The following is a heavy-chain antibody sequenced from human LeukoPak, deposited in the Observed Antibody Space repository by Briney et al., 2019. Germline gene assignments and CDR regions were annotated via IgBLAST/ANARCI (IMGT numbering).Heavy chain of an antibody. CDR2: ISGSGGST. Sequence: PGGSLRLSCAASGFTFSSYWMSWVRQAPGKGLEWVSAISGSGGSTYYADSVKGRFTISRDNSKNTLYLQMNSLRAEDTAVYYCANYYDSSGYYSIYYYYGMDVWGQGTTVTVSS. J-gene: IGHJ6*02. CDR3: ANYYDSSGYYSIYYYYGMDV. V-gene: IGHV3-23*01. D-gene: IGHD3-22*01. CDR1: GFTFSSYW.